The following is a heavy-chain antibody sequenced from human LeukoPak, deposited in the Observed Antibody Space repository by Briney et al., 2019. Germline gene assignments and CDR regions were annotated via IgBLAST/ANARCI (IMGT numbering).Heavy chain of an antibody. J-gene: IGHJ4*02. Sequence: GGSLRLSCAASGFTFSSYAMGWVRQAPGKGLEWVSAISGSGGSTYYADSVKGRFTISRDNSKNTLYLQMNSLRAEDTAVYYCAKTGTPWYYFDYWGQGTLVTVSS. CDR2: ISGSGGST. CDR3: AKTGTPWYYFDY. V-gene: IGHV3-23*01. CDR1: GFTFSSYA. D-gene: IGHD6-13*01.